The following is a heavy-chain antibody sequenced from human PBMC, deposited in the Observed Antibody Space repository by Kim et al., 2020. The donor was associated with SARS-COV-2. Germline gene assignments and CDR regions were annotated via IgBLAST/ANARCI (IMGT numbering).Heavy chain of an antibody. J-gene: IGHJ6*01. D-gene: IGHD3-9*01. CDR1: GGSFSGYY. V-gene: IGHV4-34*01. CDR3: AIGQWGDILTGYYDLYYY. CDR2: INHSGST. Sequence: SETLSLTCAVYGGSFSGYYWSWIRQPPGKGLEWIGEINHSGSTNYNPSLKSRVTISVDTSKNQFSLKLSSVTAADTAVYYCAIGQWGDILTGYYDLYYY.